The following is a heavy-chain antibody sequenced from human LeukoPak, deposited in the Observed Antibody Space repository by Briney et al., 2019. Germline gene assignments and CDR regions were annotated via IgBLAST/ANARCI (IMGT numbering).Heavy chain of an antibody. Sequence: SETLSLTCTVSGGSISSYYWSWIRQPPGKGLEWIGYIYYSGSTNYNPSLKSRVTISVDTSKNQFSLKLSSVTAAGTAVYYCARDTSMAAFDIWGQGTMVTVSS. CDR2: IYYSGST. CDR1: GGSISSYY. V-gene: IGHV4-59*01. CDR3: ARDTSMAAFDI. D-gene: IGHD5-24*01. J-gene: IGHJ3*02.